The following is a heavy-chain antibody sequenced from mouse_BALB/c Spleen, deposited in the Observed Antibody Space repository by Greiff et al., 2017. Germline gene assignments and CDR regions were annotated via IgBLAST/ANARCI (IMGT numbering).Heavy chain of an antibody. V-gene: IGHV5-17*02. CDR3: ARGGGYYGNFDY. CDR2: ISSGSSTI. CDR1: GFTFSSFG. D-gene: IGHD1-1*01. Sequence: EVQRVESGGGLVQPGGSRKLSCAASGFTFSSFGMHWVRQAPEKGLEWVAYISSGSSTIYYADTVKGRFTISRDNPKNTLFLQMTSLRSEDTAMYYCARGGGYYGNFDYWGQGTTLTVSS. J-gene: IGHJ2*01.